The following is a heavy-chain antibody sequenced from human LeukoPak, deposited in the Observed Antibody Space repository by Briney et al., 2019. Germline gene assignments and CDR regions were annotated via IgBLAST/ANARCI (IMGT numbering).Heavy chain of an antibody. J-gene: IGHJ5*02. CDR1: GGSMTNSTYY. Sequence: PSETLSLTCTVSGGSMTNSTYYWSWIRQPPGKGLEWIGEINHSGSTNYNPSLKSRVTISVDTSKNQFSLKLSSVTAADTAVYYCARRWGQLVPWFDPWGQGTLVTVPS. V-gene: IGHV4-39*07. D-gene: IGHD6-13*01. CDR2: INHSGST. CDR3: ARRWGQLVPWFDP.